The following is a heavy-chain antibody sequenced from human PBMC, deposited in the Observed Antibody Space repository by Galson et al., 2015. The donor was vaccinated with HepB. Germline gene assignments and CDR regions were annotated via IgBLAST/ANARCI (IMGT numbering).Heavy chain of an antibody. CDR2: IRHDGSDI. J-gene: IGHJ4*02. V-gene: IGHV3-7*01. CDR1: GFSFSTYW. D-gene: IGHD2-15*01. Sequence: FLRLSCAASGFSFSTYWMSWVRQAPEKGLEWVANIRHDGSDISYADSVKGRFTISRDNAYNSLYLQMNSLRAEDTAVYYCTSDRAASDGSYTGYFFDSWGQGTLVTVSS. CDR3: TSDRAASDGSYTGYFFDS.